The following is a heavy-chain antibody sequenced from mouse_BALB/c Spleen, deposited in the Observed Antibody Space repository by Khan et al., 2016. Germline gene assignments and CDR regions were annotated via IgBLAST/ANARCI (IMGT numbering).Heavy chain of an antibody. CDR3: ALSGWLLPPYYDARDY. CDR1: GFSLTSYG. CDR2: IWGVGST. J-gene: IGHJ4*01. Sequence: QVQLQQSGPGLVAPSQSLSITCTVSGFSLTSYGVSWVRQPPGKGLEWLGVIWGVGSTNYHSALISRLSISKENSKSQGFLKLNNLRTDDTATYYCALSGWLLPPYYDARDYWCQGTSATVSA. V-gene: IGHV2-3*01. D-gene: IGHD2-3*01.